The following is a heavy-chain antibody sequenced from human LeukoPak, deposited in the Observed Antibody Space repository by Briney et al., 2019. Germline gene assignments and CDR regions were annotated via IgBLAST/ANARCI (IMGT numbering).Heavy chain of an antibody. CDR2: FDPEDGET. CDR1: GYTLTELS. D-gene: IGHD6-19*01. CDR3: ARELGGYSSFHYYYYMDV. J-gene: IGHJ6*03. V-gene: IGHV1-24*01. Sequence: ASVKVSRKVSGYTLTELSMHGVRQAPGRGLEWVGGFDPEDGETIYAQTFQGRVTMTEDTSTDTAYMELSSLRSEDTAVYYCARELGGYSSFHYYYYMDVWGKGTTVTVSS.